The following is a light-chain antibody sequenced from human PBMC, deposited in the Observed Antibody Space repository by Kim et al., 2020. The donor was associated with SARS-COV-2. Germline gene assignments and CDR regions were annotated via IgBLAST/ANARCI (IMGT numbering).Light chain of an antibody. J-gene: IGLJ2*01. Sequence: PGQTITISCTRTSSEIGSDKLGYWYQQHTGKAPKLMSYEDRQRPAGVSNRCSGSKSGNTASLTISGLQAEDEADYYCCSYAGSSSVFGGGTKVTVL. CDR1: SSEIGSDKL. CDR3: CSYAGSSSV. V-gene: IGLV2-23*01. CDR2: EDR.